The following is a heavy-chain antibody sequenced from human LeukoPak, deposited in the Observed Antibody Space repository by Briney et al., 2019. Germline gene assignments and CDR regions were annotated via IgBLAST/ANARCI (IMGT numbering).Heavy chain of an antibody. J-gene: IGHJ4*02. Sequence: PGGSLRLSCAASGFTFSGSAMHWVRQASGKGLEWVGRIRSKVNSYATAYAASVQGRFIISRDDSKNTAYLQMNSLKTEDTAVYYCTRVGYSSGWPDYWGQGTLVTVSP. CDR2: IRSKVNSYAT. CDR1: GFTFSGSA. V-gene: IGHV3-73*01. CDR3: TRVGYSSGWPDY. D-gene: IGHD6-19*01.